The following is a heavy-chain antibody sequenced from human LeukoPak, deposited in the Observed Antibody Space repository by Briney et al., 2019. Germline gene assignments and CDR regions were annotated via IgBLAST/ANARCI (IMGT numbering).Heavy chain of an antibody. Sequence: ASETLSLTCAVSGYSISSGYYWGWIRQPPGKGLEWIGSIYHSGSTYYNPSLKSRVTISVDTSKNQFSLKLSSVTAADTAVYYCARGIKVDYWGQGTLVTVSS. D-gene: IGHD1-14*01. V-gene: IGHV4-38-2*01. CDR2: IYHSGST. CDR3: ARGIKVDY. CDR1: GYSISSGYY. J-gene: IGHJ4*02.